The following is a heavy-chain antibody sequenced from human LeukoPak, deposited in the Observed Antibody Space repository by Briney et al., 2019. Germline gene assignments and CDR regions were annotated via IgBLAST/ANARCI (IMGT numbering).Heavy chain of an antibody. CDR1: GGSISSGSYY. CDR3: ARDVGFLEWSRGYYYYMDV. Sequence: SETLSLTCTVSGGSISSGSYYWRWIRQPAGKGLERIGRIYTSGSTNYNPSLKSRVTISVDTSKNQFSLKLSSVTAADTAVYYCARDVGFLEWSRGYYYYMDVWGKGTTVTVSS. CDR2: IYTSGST. V-gene: IGHV4-61*02. D-gene: IGHD3-3*01. J-gene: IGHJ6*03.